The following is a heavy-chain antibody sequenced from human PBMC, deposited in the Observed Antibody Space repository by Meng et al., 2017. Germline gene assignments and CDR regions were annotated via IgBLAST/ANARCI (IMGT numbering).Heavy chain of an antibody. J-gene: IGHJ5*02. CDR2: MSTNNGNT. D-gene: IGHD6-19*01. CDR3: ASRSSAIAVAGSYNWFDP. Sequence: ASVKVSCKASGYSFTSFNINWVRQATGQGLEWTGWMSTNNGNTEYVQKCQNRVTMTTHTSISTAYMELSSLRSEDTAVYYCASRSSAIAVAGSYNWFDPWGQGTLVTVSS. CDR1: GYSFTSFN. V-gene: IGHV1-8*01.